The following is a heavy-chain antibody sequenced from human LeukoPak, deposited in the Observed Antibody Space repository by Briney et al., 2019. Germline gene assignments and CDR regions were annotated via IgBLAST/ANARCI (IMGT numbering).Heavy chain of an antibody. CDR1: AYTFTIYT. V-gene: IGHV1-3*01. CDR3: ATTPRSWYEHNDAFDI. Sequence: GASVKVSCKASAYTFTIYTIHWVRQAPGQRLEWMGWINAGNGNTRYSQNFQGRVTITRDTSATTPYMELRSLRSEDTAVYYCATTPRSWYEHNDAFDIWGQGTTVTASS. CDR2: INAGNGNT. J-gene: IGHJ3*02. D-gene: IGHD6-13*01.